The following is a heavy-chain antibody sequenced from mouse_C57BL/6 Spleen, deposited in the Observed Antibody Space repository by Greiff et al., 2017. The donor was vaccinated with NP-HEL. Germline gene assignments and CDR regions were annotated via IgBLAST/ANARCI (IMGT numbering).Heavy chain of an antibody. CDR1: GYTFTDYE. CDR2: IDPETGGT. V-gene: IGHV1-15*01. Sequence: ESGAELVRPGASVTLSCKASGYTFTDYEMHWVKQTPVHGLEWIGAIDPETGGTAYNQKFKGKAILTADKSSSTAYMELRSLTSEDSAVYYCTREENGYDVAWFAYWGQGTLVTVSA. D-gene: IGHD2-2*01. J-gene: IGHJ3*01. CDR3: TREENGYDVAWFAY.